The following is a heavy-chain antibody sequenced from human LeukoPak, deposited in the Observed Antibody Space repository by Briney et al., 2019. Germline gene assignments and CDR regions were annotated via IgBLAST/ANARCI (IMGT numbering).Heavy chain of an antibody. CDR3: SLARSEYHYGMDV. CDR1: GDSVSSISVA. Sequence: SHTLSLTCAISGDSVSSISVAWTWIRQSPSRGLEWLGRTYYRSKWYYEYAVSVKSRINIGPDTSKNQFSLQLTSVTPEDTAVYYCSLARSEYHYGMDVWGQGTTVIVSS. V-gene: IGHV6-1*01. CDR2: TYYRSKWYY. J-gene: IGHJ6*02.